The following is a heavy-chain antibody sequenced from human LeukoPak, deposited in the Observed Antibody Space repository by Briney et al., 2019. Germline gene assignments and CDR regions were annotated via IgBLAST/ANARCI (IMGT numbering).Heavy chain of an antibody. CDR1: GFTFSSYA. CDR2: ISYDGSNK. V-gene: IGHV3-30*04. D-gene: IGHD3-3*01. J-gene: IGHJ6*03. CDR3: ARGQRAHVEWSNYMDV. Sequence: GGSLRLSCAASGFTFSSYAMHWVRQAPGKGLEWVTVISYDGSNKYYADSVKGRFTISRDNSKNTLYLQMNSLRTEDTAVYYCARGQRAHVEWSNYMDVWGKGTTVIVSS.